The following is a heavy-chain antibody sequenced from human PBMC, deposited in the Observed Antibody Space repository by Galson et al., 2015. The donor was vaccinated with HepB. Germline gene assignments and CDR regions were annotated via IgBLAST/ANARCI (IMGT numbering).Heavy chain of an antibody. D-gene: IGHD5-12*01. CDR2: IYWDDDK. V-gene: IGHV2-5*02. CDR1: VFSLSTSGVG. Sequence: PALVKPTQTLTLTCTFSVFSLSTSGVGVGWIRQPPGKALEWLALIYWDDDKRYSPSLKSRLTITKDTSKNQVVLTMTNMDPVDTATYYCALSVATMQDAQDAFDIWGQGTMVTVSS. J-gene: IGHJ3*02. CDR3: ALSVATMQDAQDAFDI.